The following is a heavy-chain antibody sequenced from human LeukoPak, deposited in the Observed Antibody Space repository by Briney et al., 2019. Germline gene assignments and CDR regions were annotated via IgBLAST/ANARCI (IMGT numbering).Heavy chain of an antibody. Sequence: PSETLSLTCSVFNASISRYFWSWVRQPPGKGLEWIGYIYYTGSSNFNPSLRSRVTMSVDTSKNQFSLKLRSVTAADTALYYCAGGPGTSTSGYWGQGALVTVSS. J-gene: IGHJ4*02. CDR2: IYYTGSS. V-gene: IGHV4-59*01. CDR3: AGGPGTSTSGY. D-gene: IGHD3-10*01. CDR1: NASISRYF.